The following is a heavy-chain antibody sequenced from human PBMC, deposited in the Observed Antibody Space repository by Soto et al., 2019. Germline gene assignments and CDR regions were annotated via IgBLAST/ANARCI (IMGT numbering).Heavy chain of an antibody. CDR1: GFTFSSFT. Sequence: QVQLVESGGGVVQPGRSLRLSCAASGFTFSSFTMHWVRQAPGKGLEWVAFISYGDGGNKYYADSVKGRFTISRDNSKTTLFLQMNSLRAEDTAVYYCARSIAVAGTPEFDYWGQGALVTVSS. J-gene: IGHJ4*02. CDR2: ISYGDGGNK. D-gene: IGHD6-19*01. V-gene: IGHV3-30-3*01. CDR3: ARSIAVAGTPEFDY.